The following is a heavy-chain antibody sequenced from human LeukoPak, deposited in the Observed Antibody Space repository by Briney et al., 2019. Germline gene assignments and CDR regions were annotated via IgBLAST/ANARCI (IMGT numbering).Heavy chain of an antibody. CDR2: ISSSGDTI. CDR3: ARVAYGSGWSANWLDP. V-gene: IGHV3-48*03. Sequence: GGSLRLSCAASGFSFNSYELNWVRQAPGKGLEWISYISSSGDTIYYADSVKGRFTISRDNAKISLYLLMHSLRADDTAVYYCARVAYGSGWSANWLDPWGQGTLVTVSS. CDR1: GFSFNSYE. J-gene: IGHJ5*02. D-gene: IGHD6-19*01.